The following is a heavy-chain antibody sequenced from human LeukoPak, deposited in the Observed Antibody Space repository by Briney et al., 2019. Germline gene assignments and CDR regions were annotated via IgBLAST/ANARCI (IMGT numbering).Heavy chain of an antibody. J-gene: IGHJ4*02. CDR1: GGSITSGSYY. D-gene: IGHD1-26*01. CDR3: ARYAVEYSGTYFDS. Sequence: SQTLSLTCTVSGGSITSGSYYWGWIRQYPGKGLEWIGNIYYSGSTYYNPSLKSRVTISVDTSKNQFSLKLSSVTAADTAVYYCARYAVEYSGTYFDSWGQGSLVTV. V-gene: IGHV4-39*01. CDR2: IYYSGST.